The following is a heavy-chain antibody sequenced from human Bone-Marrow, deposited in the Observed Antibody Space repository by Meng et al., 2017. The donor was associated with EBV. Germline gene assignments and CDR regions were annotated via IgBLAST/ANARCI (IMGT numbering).Heavy chain of an antibody. CDR2: INTNTGNP. CDR3: ARDGGRRLDY. V-gene: IGHV7-4-1*02. CDR1: GYTFTYST. Sequence: QVKLVQSGSELKKPGASVTVSSKASGYTFTYSTMNWVRQAPGQGLEWLGWINTNTGNPTYAQGFTGRFVFSLDTSVSTAYLQISSLKTEDSAVYYCARDGGRRLDYWGQGTLVTVSS. J-gene: IGHJ4*02. D-gene: IGHD3-16*01.